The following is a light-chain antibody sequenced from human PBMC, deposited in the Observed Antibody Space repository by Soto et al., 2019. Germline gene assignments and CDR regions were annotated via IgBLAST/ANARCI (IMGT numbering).Light chain of an antibody. Sequence: QSVLTQPPSASGSPGQSVTISCTGTSSDVGGYNYVSWYQQYPGRAPKLMIYEVTKRPSGVPDRFSGSKSGNTASLTVSGLQAEDEAGSGCSSYAASNNLYFGLGGGTHLSVV. CDR2: EVT. CDR3: SSYAASNNLYFG. V-gene: IGLV2-8*01. CDR1: SSDVGGYNY. J-gene: IGLJ7*01.